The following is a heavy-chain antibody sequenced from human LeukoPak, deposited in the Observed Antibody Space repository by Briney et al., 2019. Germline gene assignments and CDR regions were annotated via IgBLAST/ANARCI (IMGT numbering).Heavy chain of an antibody. CDR1: GGSFSVYH. CDR3: ARGGHMVRGVIITSDY. J-gene: IGHJ4*02. Sequence: SETLSLTCAVYGGSFSVYHWSWIRQPPGKGLEWIGEINHSGSTNYNPSLKSRVTISVDTSKNQFSLKLSSVTAADTAVYYCARGGHMVRGVIITSDYWGQGTLVTVSS. V-gene: IGHV4-34*01. CDR2: INHSGST. D-gene: IGHD3-10*01.